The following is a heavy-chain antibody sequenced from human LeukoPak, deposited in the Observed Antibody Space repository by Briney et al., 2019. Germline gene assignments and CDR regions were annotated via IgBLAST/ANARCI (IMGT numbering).Heavy chain of an antibody. CDR3: ARNPVQSAHNWIDP. Sequence: GGSLRLSCAASGFTFSSYSMNWVRQAPGKGLEWVSYISSSSSTIYYADSVKGRFTISRDNAKNSLYLQMNSLRAEDTAVYYCARNPVQSAHNWIDPWGQGTLVTVSS. J-gene: IGHJ5*02. V-gene: IGHV3-48*04. D-gene: IGHD1-1*01. CDR2: ISSSSSTI. CDR1: GFTFSSYS.